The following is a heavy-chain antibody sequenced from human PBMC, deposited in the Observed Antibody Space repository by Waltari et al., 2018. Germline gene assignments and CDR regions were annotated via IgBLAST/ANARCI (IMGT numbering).Heavy chain of an antibody. Sequence: QVQLQESGPRLVKPAGTLSLTCAVSGGPITSHTWWTWVRQPPRKGLEWIGDIYQSGSTNYNPSLKNRVTMSVDKSNNLFSLNLTSVTAADTAVYYCARERGIASRRIDYWGQGALVTVSS. CDR2: IYQSGST. J-gene: IGHJ4*02. V-gene: IGHV4-4*02. D-gene: IGHD6-6*01. CDR3: ARERGIASRRIDY. CDR1: GGPITSHTW.